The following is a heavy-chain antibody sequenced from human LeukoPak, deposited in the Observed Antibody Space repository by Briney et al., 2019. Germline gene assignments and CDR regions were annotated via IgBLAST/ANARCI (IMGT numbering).Heavy chain of an antibody. CDR3: GVDIVVVPGAPNWFDP. CDR2: ISGSGDST. V-gene: IGHV3-23*01. J-gene: IGHJ5*02. Sequence: PGGSLRLSCAASGFTFSSYAMSWVRQAPGKGLGWVSAISGSGDSTYYADSVKGRFTISRDNSKNTLYLQMNSLRAEDTAVYYCGVDIVVVPGAPNWFDPWGQGTLVTVSS. CDR1: GFTFSSYA. D-gene: IGHD2-2*01.